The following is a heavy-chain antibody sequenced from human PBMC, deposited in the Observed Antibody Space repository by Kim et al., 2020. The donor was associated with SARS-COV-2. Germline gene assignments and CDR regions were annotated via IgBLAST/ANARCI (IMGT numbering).Heavy chain of an antibody. CDR2: IYYSGST. Sequence: SETLSLTCTVSGGSISSGGYYWSWIRQHPGKGLEWIGYIYYSGSTYYNPSLKSRVTISVDTSKNQFSLKLSSVTAADTAVYYCARDRPGSPGVDAFEIWGQGTMVTVSS. D-gene: IGHD1-26*01. CDR3: ARDRPGSPGVDAFEI. V-gene: IGHV4-31*03. J-gene: IGHJ3*02. CDR1: GGSISSGGYY.